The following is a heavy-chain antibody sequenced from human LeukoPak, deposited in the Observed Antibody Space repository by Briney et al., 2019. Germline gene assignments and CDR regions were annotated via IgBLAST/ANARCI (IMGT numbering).Heavy chain of an antibody. J-gene: IGHJ4*02. CDR1: GFTFSSYA. V-gene: IGHV3-23*01. CDR3: AKDGLLLWFGELFAPFDY. CDR2: ISGSGGST. Sequence: GGSLRLSCAASGFTFSSYAMSWVRQAPGKGLEWVSAISGSGGSTYYADSVKGRFTISRDNSKNTLYLQMNSLRAEDTAVYYCAKDGLLLWFGELFAPFDYWGQGTLVTDSS. D-gene: IGHD3-10*01.